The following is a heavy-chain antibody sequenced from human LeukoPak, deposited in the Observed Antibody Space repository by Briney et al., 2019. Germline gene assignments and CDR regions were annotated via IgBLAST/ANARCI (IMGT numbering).Heavy chain of an antibody. CDR2: IIPIFGTA. D-gene: IGHD3-10*01. CDR1: GGTFSSYA. J-gene: IGHJ4*02. V-gene: IGHV1-69*05. CDR3: ARGQFQGAQLLWFGESGFVEDY. Sequence: ASVKVSCKASGGTFSSYAISWVRQAPGQGLEWMGGIIPIFGTANYAQKFQGRVTITTDESRSTAYMELSSLRSEDTAVYYCARGQFQGAQLLWFGESGFVEDYWGQGTLVTVSS.